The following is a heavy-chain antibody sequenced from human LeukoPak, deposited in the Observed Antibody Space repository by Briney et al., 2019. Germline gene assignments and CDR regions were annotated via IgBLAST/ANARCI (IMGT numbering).Heavy chain of an antibody. D-gene: IGHD2-15*01. CDR3: ARIHRYCSGGACYVLDN. J-gene: IGHJ4*02. CDR1: GGSVSGYY. Sequence: SETLSVTCVISGGSVSGYYWGWIRQPPGRGLEWTGYVYYSGSTNYNPSFKSRITISVDTSRNQFSLQLSSVTAAGTAVYYCARIHRYCSGGACYVLDNWGQGTLVAVSS. CDR2: VYYSGST. V-gene: IGHV4-59*02.